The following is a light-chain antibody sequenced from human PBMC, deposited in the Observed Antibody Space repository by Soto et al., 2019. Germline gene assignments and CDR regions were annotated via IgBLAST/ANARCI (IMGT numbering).Light chain of an antibody. Sequence: EIEMTQSPATLSVSPGERATLSCRASQSVSNNLAWYRQKPGQTPRLLIYGASTRSARVPARFSGSGSGTEFTLTISSLQSDDFALYFCLQYNDWPPFTFGQATKLEIK. CDR2: GAS. V-gene: IGKV3-15*01. CDR3: LQYNDWPPFT. CDR1: QSVSNN. J-gene: IGKJ2*01.